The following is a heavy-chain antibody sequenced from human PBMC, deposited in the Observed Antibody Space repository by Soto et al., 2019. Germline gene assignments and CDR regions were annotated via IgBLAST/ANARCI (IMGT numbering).Heavy chain of an antibody. Sequence: PGGSLRLSCAASGFTFSDHYMDWVRQAPGKGLEWVGRTRNKANSYTTEYAASVKGRFTISRDDSKNSLYLQMNSLKTEDTAAYYCARERSTPVAGRFFDYWGQGTLVTVSS. D-gene: IGHD6-19*01. V-gene: IGHV3-72*01. CDR3: ARERSTPVAGRFFDY. J-gene: IGHJ4*02. CDR2: TRNKANSYTT. CDR1: GFTFSDHY.